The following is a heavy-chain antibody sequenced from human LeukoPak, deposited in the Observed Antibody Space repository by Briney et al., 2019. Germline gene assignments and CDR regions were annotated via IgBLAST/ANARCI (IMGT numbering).Heavy chain of an antibody. V-gene: IGHV3-48*02. CDR1: GFTFSRYE. CDR2: ITADGTNK. D-gene: IGHD5-18*01. Sequence: TGGSLRLSCAASGFTFSRYEMNWVRQAPGKGLEWISYITADGTNKYDADSVKGRFTISRDNAKNSLYLEMNSLRDEDTAVYYCARVHRGYSYGRLDYWGQGTLVTVSS. J-gene: IGHJ4*02. CDR3: ARVHRGYSYGRLDY.